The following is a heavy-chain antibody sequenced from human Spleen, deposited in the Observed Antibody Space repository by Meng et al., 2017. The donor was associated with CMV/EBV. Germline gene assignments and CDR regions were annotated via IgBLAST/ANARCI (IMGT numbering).Heavy chain of an antibody. D-gene: IGHD2-2*01. CDR3: ARTPGGPDQPVADY. V-gene: IGHV4-59*01. CDR2: IYYSGST. CDR1: GGSISSYY. J-gene: IGHJ4*02. Sequence: SETLSLTCTVSGGSISSYYWSWIRQPPGRGLEWIGYIYYSGSTNYNPSLKSQFTISVDTSKNQFSLNLSSVTAADTAVYYCARTPGGPDQPVADYWGQGTLVTVSS.